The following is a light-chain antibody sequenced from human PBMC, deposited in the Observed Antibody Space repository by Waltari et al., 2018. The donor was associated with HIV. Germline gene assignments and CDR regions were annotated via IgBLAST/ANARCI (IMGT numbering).Light chain of an antibody. J-gene: IGLJ3*02. V-gene: IGLV2-14*01. Sequence: QSVLTQPASLSGSPGQSITISCAGSSSDIGAFNYVSWYRHHPGEAPKLIIYEVAKRPSGVSDRFSASKAGEAASLTISGLQAEDEALYYCSSYTITNTWVFGGGTTLTVL. CDR3: SSYTITNTWV. CDR2: EVA. CDR1: SSDIGAFNY.